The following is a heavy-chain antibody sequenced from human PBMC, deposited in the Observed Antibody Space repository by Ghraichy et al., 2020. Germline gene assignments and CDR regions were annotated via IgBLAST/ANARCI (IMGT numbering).Heavy chain of an antibody. V-gene: IGHV3-30*18. D-gene: IGHD2-2*02. Sequence: GGSLRLSCTASGFTFSDYDMHWVRQAPGKGLEWVAVISYDGTNKYYAEFVKGRFTISRDNSKNTLNLQMNSLRPEDTAVYYCAKDDIGYCNSMGCYSGMDVCGQGTTVTVSS. CDR2: ISYDGTNK. CDR1: GFTFSDYD. CDR3: AKDDIGYCNSMGCYSGMDV. J-gene: IGHJ6*02.